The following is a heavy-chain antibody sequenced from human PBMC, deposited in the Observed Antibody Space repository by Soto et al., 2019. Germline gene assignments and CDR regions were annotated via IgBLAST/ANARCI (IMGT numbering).Heavy chain of an antibody. CDR1: GFTFSSYS. J-gene: IGHJ4*02. CDR2: ISNGGGST. CDR3: AKDRYPGLPYCFDY. V-gene: IGHV3-23*01. Sequence: EVQLLESGGGLVQPGGSLRLSCAASGFTFSSYSMTWVRLAPGKGLEWVSAISNGGGSTYYADSVKGRFTISRDNSKNTLYLLMNSLRAADTAVYYCAKDRYPGLPYCFDYWGQGTLVTVSS. D-gene: IGHD5-18*01.